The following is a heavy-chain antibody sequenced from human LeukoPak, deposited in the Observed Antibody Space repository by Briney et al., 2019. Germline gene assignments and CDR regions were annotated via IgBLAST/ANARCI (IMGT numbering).Heavy chain of an antibody. D-gene: IGHD6-19*01. V-gene: IGHV4-39*07. J-gene: IGHJ4*02. CDR3: ARAKRQWLVGATIRGDNPPYYFDY. CDR1: GGSISSSSYY. Sequence: SETLSLTCTVSGGSISSSSYYWGWIRQPPGKGLGWIGSMYYSGSTYYNSSLKSRVTISVDTSKKQYSLKVNSVTAADTAMYYCARAKRQWLVGATIRGDNPPYYFDYWGQGTLVTVSS. CDR2: MYYSGST.